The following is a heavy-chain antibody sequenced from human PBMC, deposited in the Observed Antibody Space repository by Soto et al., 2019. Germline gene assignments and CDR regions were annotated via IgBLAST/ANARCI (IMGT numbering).Heavy chain of an antibody. CDR2: IWFDGSIQ. D-gene: IGHD2-2*01. Sequence: QVQLVESGGGVVQPERSLRLSCAASGFMFSGYGMHWVRQAPGKGLEWVAIIWFDGSIQYYADSVKGRFTISKDNSKNMLYLQMNSLRGEDTAVYYCATVWGVYSTITAQTWGQGTMVTVSS. J-gene: IGHJ3*01. CDR1: GFMFSGYG. V-gene: IGHV3-33*01. CDR3: ATVWGVYSTITAQT.